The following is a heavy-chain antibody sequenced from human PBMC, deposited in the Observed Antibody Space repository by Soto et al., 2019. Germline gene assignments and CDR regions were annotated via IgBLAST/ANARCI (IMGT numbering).Heavy chain of an antibody. CDR3: ARDIRGDFDTVYYFDY. V-gene: IGHV1-69*13. CDR2: IIPIFGTA. D-gene: IGHD3-9*01. CDR1: GGTFSSYA. Sequence: ASVKVSCKASGGTFSSYAISWVRQAPGQGLEWMGGIIPIFGTANYAQKFQGRVTITADESTSTAYMELSSLRSEDTAVYYCARDIRGDFDTVYYFDYWGQGTLVTVSS. J-gene: IGHJ4*02.